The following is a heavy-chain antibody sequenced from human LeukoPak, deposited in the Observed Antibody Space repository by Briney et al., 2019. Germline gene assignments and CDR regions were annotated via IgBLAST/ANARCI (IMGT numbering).Heavy chain of an antibody. D-gene: IGHD3-10*01. V-gene: IGHV3-NL1*01. CDR3: AAKTVNMVRGVMS. J-gene: IGHJ4*02. Sequence: PGGSLRLSCAASGFTFSSYGFHWVRQAPGKGLEWVSVIYSGGSTYYADSVKGRFTISRDNSKNTLYLQMNSLRAEDTAVYYCAAKTVNMVRGVMSWGQGTLVTVSS. CDR2: IYSGGST. CDR1: GFTFSSYG.